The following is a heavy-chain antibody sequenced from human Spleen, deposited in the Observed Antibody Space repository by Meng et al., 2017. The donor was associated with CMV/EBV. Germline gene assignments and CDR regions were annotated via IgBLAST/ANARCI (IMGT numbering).Heavy chain of an antibody. CDR1: FSLCTSRVR. D-gene: IGHD2-15*01. Sequence: FSLCTSRVRVCWLRQPPGKALEWLALIYWDDDKRYSPSLKSRLTITTDTSKHQVVLTMTNMDPVDTATYYCAHLVVVVAATPEYFDYWRQGTLVTFSS. CDR2: IYWDDDK. V-gene: IGHV2-5*02. J-gene: IGHJ4*02. CDR3: AHLVVVVAATPEYFDY.